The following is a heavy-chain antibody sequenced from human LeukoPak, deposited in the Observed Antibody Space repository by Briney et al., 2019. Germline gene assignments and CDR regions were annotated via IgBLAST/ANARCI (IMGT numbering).Heavy chain of an antibody. CDR2: IKQDESEK. D-gene: IGHD3-10*01. V-gene: IGHV3-7*01. Sequence: GGSLRLSCTASGFTFSSYWLSWVRQAPGKGLEWVANIKQDESEKYYGDSVKGRFTISRDNAMNSVHLQMNSLRAEDTAVYYCARETDHYGSGTYFIDYWGQGTLVTVSS. J-gene: IGHJ4*02. CDR3: ARETDHYGSGTYFIDY. CDR1: GFTFSSYW.